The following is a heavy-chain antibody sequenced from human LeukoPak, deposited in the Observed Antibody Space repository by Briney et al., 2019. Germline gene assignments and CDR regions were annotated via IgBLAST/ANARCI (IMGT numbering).Heavy chain of an antibody. CDR1: GGSFSGYY. Sequence: PSETLSLTCAVYGGSFSGYYWSWIRQPPGKGLEWIGEINHSGSTNYNSSLKSRVTMSVDTSKNQFSLKLSSVTAADTAVYYCARDQGPDYYDSSGYYHDYWGQGTLVTVSS. CDR2: INHSGST. CDR3: ARDQGPDYYDSSGYYHDY. V-gene: IGHV4-34*01. J-gene: IGHJ4*02. D-gene: IGHD3-22*01.